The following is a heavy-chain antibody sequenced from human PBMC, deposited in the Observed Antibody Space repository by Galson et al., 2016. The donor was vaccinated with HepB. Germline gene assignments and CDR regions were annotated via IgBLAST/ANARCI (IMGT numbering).Heavy chain of an antibody. Sequence: SLRLSCAASGFTVSSNYMSWVRQAPGKGLEWVAVIYRGGTTYYADSVTGRFTISRDNSKNTLHLQMNSLRPEDTAVYYCAREQVEASYYGSGGGYYYYYGMDIWGQGTTVIVSS. CDR3: AREQVEASYYGSGGGYYYYYGMDI. CDR1: GFTVSSNY. CDR2: IYRGGTT. V-gene: IGHV3-53*01. J-gene: IGHJ6*02. D-gene: IGHD3-10*01.